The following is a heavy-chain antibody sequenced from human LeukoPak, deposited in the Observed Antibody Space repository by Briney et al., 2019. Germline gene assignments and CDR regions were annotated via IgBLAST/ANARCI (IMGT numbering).Heavy chain of an antibody. Sequence: PGRSLGLFCAAYGFTFSSYGMHWVRQAPGKGLEWVAVIWYEGSNKYYADSVKGRFTISRDNSKNTLYLQMNSLRAEDTAVYYCARDLGGEQLIHNWFDPWGQGTLVTVSS. CDR2: IWYEGSNK. J-gene: IGHJ5*02. CDR1: GFTFSSYG. CDR3: ARDLGGEQLIHNWFDP. D-gene: IGHD6-13*01. V-gene: IGHV3-33*01.